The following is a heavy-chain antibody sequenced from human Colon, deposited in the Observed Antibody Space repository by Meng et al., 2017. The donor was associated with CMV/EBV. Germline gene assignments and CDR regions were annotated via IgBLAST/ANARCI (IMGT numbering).Heavy chain of an antibody. D-gene: IGHD1-7*01. CDR3: ATLIHWNYAYFDY. J-gene: IGHJ4*02. CDR1: GFIFSGYE. V-gene: IGHV3-48*03. Sequence: GESLMISCAASGFIFSGYEMHWVRQAPGKGLEWISYISSSGSSVKYADSVKGRFTISRDNAKNSLYLPMNSLRAGDTAVYYCATLIHWNYAYFDYWGQGTLVTVSS. CDR2: ISSSGSSV.